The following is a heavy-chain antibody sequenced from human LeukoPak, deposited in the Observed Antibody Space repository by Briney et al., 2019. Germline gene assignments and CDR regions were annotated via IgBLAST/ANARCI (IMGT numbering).Heavy chain of an antibody. J-gene: IGHJ4*02. Sequence: ASVKVSCKASGYTFTSYGISWVRQAPGQGLEWMGWISGYNGNTNYAQKFQGRVTMTTDTSTSTAYMELRSLRSDDTAVYYCARAHRIAVAGALGYWGQGTLVTVSS. D-gene: IGHD6-19*01. V-gene: IGHV1-18*01. CDR1: GYTFTSYG. CDR3: ARAHRIAVAGALGY. CDR2: ISGYNGNT.